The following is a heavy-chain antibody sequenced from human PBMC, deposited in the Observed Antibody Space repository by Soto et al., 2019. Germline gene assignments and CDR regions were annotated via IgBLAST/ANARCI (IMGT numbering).Heavy chain of an antibody. D-gene: IGHD3-10*01. CDR1: GFTFSSYT. V-gene: IGHV3-21*01. Sequence: RGSLRPSCAASGFTFSSYTMNWVSQAPGKGLEWVSSISSSSSYIYYTDSVKGRFTISRDNAKNSLYRQMNSLRAADTAVYYCAASGPFALDSWGQGTLVTVSS. CDR2: ISSSSSYI. CDR3: AASGPFALDS. J-gene: IGHJ4*02.